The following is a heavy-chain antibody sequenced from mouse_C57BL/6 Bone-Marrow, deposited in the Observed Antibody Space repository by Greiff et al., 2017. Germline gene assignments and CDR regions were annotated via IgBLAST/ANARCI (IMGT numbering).Heavy chain of an antibody. CDR3: ASPDSSGYAMDY. J-gene: IGHJ4*01. D-gene: IGHD3-2*02. Sequence: EVHLVESGGDLVKPGGSLKLSCAASGFTFSSYGMSWVRQTPDKRLEWVATISSGGSYTYYPDSVKGRFTISRDNAKNPLYLQMSSRKSENTAMYYCASPDSSGYAMDYWGQGTSVTVSS. CDR2: ISSGGSYT. CDR1: GFTFSSYG. V-gene: IGHV5-6*01.